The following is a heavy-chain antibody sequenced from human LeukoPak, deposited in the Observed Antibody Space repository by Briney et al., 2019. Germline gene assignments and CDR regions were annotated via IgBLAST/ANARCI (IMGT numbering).Heavy chain of an antibody. J-gene: IGHJ4*02. Sequence: PSDPLSLTCTVSSGSISSSSYYWGWIRQPPGEGLEWIGSIYYSGSTHYNPSLKSRVTISVDTSKSQFSLKLSSVTAADTAVYYCARNVSRGYFDYWGQGTLVTVSS. CDR3: ARNVSRGYFDY. CDR2: IYYSGST. CDR1: SGSISSSSYY. D-gene: IGHD3-10*01. V-gene: IGHV4-39*01.